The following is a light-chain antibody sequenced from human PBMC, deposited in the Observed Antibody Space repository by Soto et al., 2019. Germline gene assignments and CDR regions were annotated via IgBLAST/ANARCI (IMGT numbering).Light chain of an antibody. V-gene: IGKV1-5*01. CDR2: DAS. CDR1: QRISNW. CDR3: QQYNHWRSIS. J-gene: IGKJ5*01. Sequence: GDRVTFTCRASQRISNWLAWYQEKPGKAPKLLMYDASRLESGVPSRFSGSGSGTEFTLTISSLQSEDFAVYYCQQYNHWRSISFGQGTRLEIK.